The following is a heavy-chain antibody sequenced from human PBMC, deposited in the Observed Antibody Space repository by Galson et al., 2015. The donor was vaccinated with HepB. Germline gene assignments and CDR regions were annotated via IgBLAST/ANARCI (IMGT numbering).Heavy chain of an antibody. D-gene: IGHD2-15*01. CDR2: ISHDGTME. CDR1: GFTFSRYP. J-gene: IGHJ6*03. V-gene: IGHV3-30-3*01. Sequence: SLRLSCAGSGFTFSRYPMHWVRQAPGMGLEWVAVISHDGTMEYYRESVKGRFSISRDSVKSTLYLQMNSLRAEDTAVYYCSRDVGSCSGGYCYTPRYMDVWGKGTTVTVS. CDR3: SRDVGSCSGGYCYTPRYMDV.